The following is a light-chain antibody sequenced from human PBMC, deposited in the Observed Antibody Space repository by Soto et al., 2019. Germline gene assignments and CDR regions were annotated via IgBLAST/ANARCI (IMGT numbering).Light chain of an antibody. Sequence: EIVLTQSPGTLSLSPGERATLSCRASQSVTSNFLVWYQQKPGQAPRLLIYGASSRATGIPDRFSGSGSGTDFTLTISRLEPEDFATYYCQQSYSTPFTFGPGTKVDIK. CDR2: GAS. V-gene: IGKV3-20*01. CDR1: QSVTSNF. J-gene: IGKJ3*01. CDR3: QQSYSTPFT.